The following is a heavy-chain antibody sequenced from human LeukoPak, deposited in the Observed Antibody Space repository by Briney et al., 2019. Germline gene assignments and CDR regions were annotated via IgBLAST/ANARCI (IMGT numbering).Heavy chain of an antibody. CDR2: IVVGSSHT. Sequence: SVKVSCKASGFSFATSAVQWVRQARGQRLEWIGWIVVGSSHTDYAQKFQDRVTITRDMSTTTAYMELGSLRSEDTAVYYCAATLTVTTGSTYYGMDVWGQGTTVTVSS. D-gene: IGHD4-17*01. V-gene: IGHV1-58*01. CDR1: GFSFATSA. CDR3: AATLTVTTGSTYYGMDV. J-gene: IGHJ6*02.